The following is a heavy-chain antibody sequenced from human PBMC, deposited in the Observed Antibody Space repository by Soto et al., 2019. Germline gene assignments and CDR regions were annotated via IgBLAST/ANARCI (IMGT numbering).Heavy chain of an antibody. CDR1: GASISSSTC. D-gene: IGHD6-19*01. CDR3: AKIAVSGPFDY. J-gene: IGHJ4*02. CDR2: IFQSGST. Sequence: PSDTLSLTCAISGASISSSTCWNWVRQPPGKGLEWIGEIFQSGSTNYNPSFKSRVTISMDKPKNQFSLKLSSVTAADTAMYYCAKIAVSGPFDYWGQGILVTVS. V-gene: IGHV4-4*02.